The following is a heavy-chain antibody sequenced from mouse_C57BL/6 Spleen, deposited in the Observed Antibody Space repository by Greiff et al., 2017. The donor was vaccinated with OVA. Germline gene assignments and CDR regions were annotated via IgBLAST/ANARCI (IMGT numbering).Heavy chain of an antibody. CDR3: ARNDYDGDWYFDV. Sequence: VQLVESGPGLVQPSQSLSVTCTVSGFSLTSYGVHWVRQSPGKGLEWLGVIWSGGSTDYNAAFISRLSISKDNSKSQVFFKMNSLQADDTAIYYCARNDYDGDWYFDVWGTGTTVTVSS. J-gene: IGHJ1*03. V-gene: IGHV2-2*01. CDR1: GFSLTSYG. D-gene: IGHD2-4*01. CDR2: IWSGGST.